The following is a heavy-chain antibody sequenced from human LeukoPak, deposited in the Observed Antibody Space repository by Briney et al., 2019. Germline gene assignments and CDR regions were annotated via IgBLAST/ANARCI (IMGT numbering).Heavy chain of an antibody. Sequence: ASVKVSCKASRNIFTGYFIHWVRQAPGQGLEWMGWINPKNGGTNPAEKFQGWVTMTRDTSISTAYMELSRLRSDDTAVYYCASGSYFDYWGQGTLVTVSS. V-gene: IGHV1-2*04. J-gene: IGHJ4*02. CDR2: INPKNGGT. D-gene: IGHD3-10*01. CDR3: ASGSYFDY. CDR1: RNIFTGYF.